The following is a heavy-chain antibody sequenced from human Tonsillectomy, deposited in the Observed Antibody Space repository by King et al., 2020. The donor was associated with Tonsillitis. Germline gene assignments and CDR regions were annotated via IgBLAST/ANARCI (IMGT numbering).Heavy chain of an antibody. CDR3: ARESDDIMTGHSYGMDV. J-gene: IGHJ6*02. CDR1: GYIFTGYY. CDR2: INPDTGGA. D-gene: IGHD3-9*01. V-gene: IGHV1-2*02. Sequence: HVQLVESGSEVKRPGASVKVSCKASGYIFTGYYMHWVRQAPGQGLEWMGWINPDTGGARYAQKFQARVTLSRDTSISTFYLEVSSLSSDDTAVYYCARESDDIMTGHSYGMDVWGQGTTVTVSS.